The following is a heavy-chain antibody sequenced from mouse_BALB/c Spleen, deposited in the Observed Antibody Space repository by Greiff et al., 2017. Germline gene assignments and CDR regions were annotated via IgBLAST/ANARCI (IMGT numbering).Heavy chain of an antibody. D-gene: IGHD5-1*01. CDR3: ARYLAMDY. J-gene: IGHJ4*01. Sequence: VQLQQSGAELVRPGSSVKISCKASGYAFRSYWMNWVKQRPGQGLEWIGQIYPGDGDTNYNGKFKGKATLTADKSSSTAYMQLSSLTSEDSAVYFCARYLAMDYWGQGTSVTASS. V-gene: IGHV1-80*01. CDR2: IYPGDGDT. CDR1: GYAFRSYW.